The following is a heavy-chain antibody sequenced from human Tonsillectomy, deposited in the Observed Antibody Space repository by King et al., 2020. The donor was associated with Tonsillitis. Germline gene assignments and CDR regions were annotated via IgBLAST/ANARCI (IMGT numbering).Heavy chain of an antibody. J-gene: IGHJ4*02. D-gene: IGHD1-26*01. Sequence: VQLQESGPGLVKPSETLSLTCTVSGYSISSGYYWGWIRQPPGKGLEWIGSIYHSGSTYYNPSLKSRVTISVDTSKNQFSLKLSSVTAADTAVYYCARVWDGDYFDYWGQGTLVTVSS. V-gene: IGHV4-38-2*02. CDR2: IYHSGST. CDR3: ARVWDGDYFDY. CDR1: GYSISSGYY.